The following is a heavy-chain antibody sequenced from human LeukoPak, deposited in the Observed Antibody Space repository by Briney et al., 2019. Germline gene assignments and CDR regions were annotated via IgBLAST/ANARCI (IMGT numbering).Heavy chain of an antibody. CDR3: AREEPYCSSTSCHRGYYYYYMDV. J-gene: IGHJ6*03. D-gene: IGHD2-2*01. CDR1: GFTFSSYS. CDR2: ISSSSSYI. Sequence: GGSLRLSCAASGFTFSSYSMNWVRQAPGKGLEWVSSISSSSSYIYYADSVKGRFTISRDNAKNSLYLQMNSLRAEDTAVYYCAREEPYCSSTSCHRGYYYYYMDVWGKGTTVTVSS. V-gene: IGHV3-21*01.